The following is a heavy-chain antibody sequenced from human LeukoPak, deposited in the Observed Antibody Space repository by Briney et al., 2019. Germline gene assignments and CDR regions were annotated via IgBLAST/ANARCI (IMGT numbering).Heavy chain of an antibody. J-gene: IGHJ4*02. CDR2: LSSGGGTA. Sequence: PGGTLRLSCTASGFNIGTYAMSCVRHAPGEGLEWVSALSSGGGTASYAHSVKGRFTISKDNSKNTLYLQMSFLSADDTALYFCAKDPQEWLAMYYFDYWSQGTLVTVSS. CDR1: GFNIGTYA. CDR3: AKDPQEWLAMYYFDY. V-gene: IGHV3-23*01. D-gene: IGHD6-19*01.